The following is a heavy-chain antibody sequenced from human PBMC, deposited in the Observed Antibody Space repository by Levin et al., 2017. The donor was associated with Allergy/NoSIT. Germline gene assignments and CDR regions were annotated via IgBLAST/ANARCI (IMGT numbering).Heavy chain of an antibody. CDR3: ARALGEFGMDV. Sequence: GGSLRLSCAASGFTFSSYDMHWVRQATGKGLEWVSAIGTAGDTYYPGSVKGRFTISRENAKNSLYLQMNSLRAGDTAVYYCARALGEFGMDVWGQGTTVTVSS. CDR1: GFTFSSYD. CDR2: IGTAGDT. V-gene: IGHV3-13*01. D-gene: IGHD3-10*01. J-gene: IGHJ6*02.